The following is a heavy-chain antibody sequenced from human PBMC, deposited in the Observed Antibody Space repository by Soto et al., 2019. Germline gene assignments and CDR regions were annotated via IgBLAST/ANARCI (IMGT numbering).Heavy chain of an antibody. D-gene: IGHD6-13*01. CDR1: GFTFSSYA. V-gene: IGHV3-30-3*01. CDR3: ARFEQQLGNDY. CDR2: ISYDGSNK. J-gene: IGHJ4*02. Sequence: PGGSLRLSCAASGFTFSSYAMHWVRQAPGKGLEWVAVISYDGSNKYYADSVKGRFTISRDNSKNTLYLQMNSLRAEDTAVYYCARFEQQLGNDYWGQGTLVTVSS.